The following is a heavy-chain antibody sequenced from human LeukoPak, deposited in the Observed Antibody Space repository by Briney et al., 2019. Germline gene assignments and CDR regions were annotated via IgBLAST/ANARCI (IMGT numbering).Heavy chain of an antibody. D-gene: IGHD5-18*01. V-gene: IGHV3-23*01. CDR2: ISGSGGST. CDR3: AKDMVQLMYYFDY. Sequence: GGSLRLSCAASGFTFSSYAMSWVRQAPGKGLEWVSAISGSGGSTCYADSVKGRFTISRDNSKNTLYLQMNSLRAEDTAVYYCAKDMVQLMYYFDYWGQGALVTVSS. CDR1: GFTFSSYA. J-gene: IGHJ4*02.